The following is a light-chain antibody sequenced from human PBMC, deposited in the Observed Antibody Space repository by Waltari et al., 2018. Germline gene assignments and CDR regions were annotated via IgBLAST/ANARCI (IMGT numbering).Light chain of an antibody. CDR2: GAS. CDR3: QQYNNWPPSIT. CDR1: QSVSSN. Sequence: EIVMTQSPATLSVSPGERATLSCRASQSVSSNLAWYQQKPGQAPRLLIYGASTRATGIPARFTGSGSGTDFTLTISSLQSEDFAVYYCQQYNNWPPSITFGQGTRLEIK. V-gene: IGKV3-15*01. J-gene: IGKJ5*01.